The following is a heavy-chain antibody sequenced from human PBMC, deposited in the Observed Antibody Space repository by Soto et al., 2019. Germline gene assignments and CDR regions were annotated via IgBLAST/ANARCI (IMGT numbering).Heavy chain of an antibody. CDR3: ARGTSHYFDH. Sequence: GASVKVSCKTSGYTFNTYGINWVRQAPGQGLELMGWISAYDGKTTYAEKFQGRVTLTTDTSTSTAYMELRSLRSDDTAIYYCARGTSHYFDHWGQGILVTVSS. D-gene: IGHD2-2*01. J-gene: IGHJ4*02. CDR2: ISAYDGKT. CDR1: GYTFNTYG. V-gene: IGHV1-18*01.